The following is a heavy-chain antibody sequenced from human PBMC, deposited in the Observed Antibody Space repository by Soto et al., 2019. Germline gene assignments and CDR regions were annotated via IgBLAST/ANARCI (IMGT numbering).Heavy chain of an antibody. D-gene: IGHD3-22*01. CDR3: ARVTGEYYYDSSGYYY. CDR1: GYTFTSYG. J-gene: IGHJ4*02. Sequence: SVKVSCKASGYTFTSYGISWVRQAPGQGLEWMGWISAYNGNTNYAQKLQGRVTMTTDTSTSTAYMELRSLRSDDTAVYYCARVTGEYYYDSSGYYYWGQGTLVTVSS. CDR2: ISAYNGNT. V-gene: IGHV1-18*01.